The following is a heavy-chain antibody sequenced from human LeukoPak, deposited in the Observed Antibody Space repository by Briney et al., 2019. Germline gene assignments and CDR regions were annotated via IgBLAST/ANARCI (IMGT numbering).Heavy chain of an antibody. CDR3: ARTTEAHSWRTRYYDYYMDV. D-gene: IGHD6-13*01. CDR2: INHSGST. CDR1: GGSSSGYY. Sequence: PSETLSLTCAVYGGSSSGYYWSWIRQPPGKGLEWIGEINHSGSTNYNPSPKSRVSISVDTSKNQFSLKLSSVTAADTAVYYCARTTEAHSWRTRYYDYYMDVWGKGTTVTVSS. V-gene: IGHV4-34*01. J-gene: IGHJ6*03.